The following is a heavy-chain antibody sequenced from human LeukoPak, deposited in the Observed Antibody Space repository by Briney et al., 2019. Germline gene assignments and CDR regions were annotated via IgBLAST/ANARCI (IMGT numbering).Heavy chain of an antibody. CDR3: ARAVVVPAASFDY. Sequence: ASVKVSCKASGYTFTSYYMHWVRQAPGQGLEWMGIINPSGGSTSYAQKFQGRVTMTRDTSISTAYMELSRLRSDDTAVYYCARAVVVPAASFDYWGQGTLVTVSS. CDR2: INPSGGST. D-gene: IGHD2-2*01. CDR1: GYTFTSYY. J-gene: IGHJ4*02. V-gene: IGHV1-46*01.